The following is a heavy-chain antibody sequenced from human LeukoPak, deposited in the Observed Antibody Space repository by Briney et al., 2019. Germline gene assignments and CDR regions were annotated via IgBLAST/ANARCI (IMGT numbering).Heavy chain of an antibody. V-gene: IGHV1-18*01. CDR1: GYSFTSYG. CDR2: ISALNGNT. CDR3: TRGVRALDRKSGSYDAFDV. J-gene: IGHJ3*01. D-gene: IGHD1-26*01. Sequence: ASVKVSCKSSGYSFTSYGITWVRQAPGQGLEWMGWISALNGNTDYAQKLQGRVTVTTDTSTNTAYMELRGLRSDDTAGYYCTRGVRALDRKSGSYDAFDVWGQGTVVTVSS.